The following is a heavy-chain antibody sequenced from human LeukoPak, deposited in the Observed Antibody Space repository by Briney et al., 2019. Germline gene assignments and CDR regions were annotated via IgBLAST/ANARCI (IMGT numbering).Heavy chain of an antibody. CDR3: ARGGSGSYLDAFDI. Sequence: PSETLSLTCAVYGGSISGYYWSWIRQPRGKGLEWIGEINHSGSTNYNPSLKSRVTISVDTSKAQFSLKLSSVTAADAAVYYCARGGSGSYLDAFDIWGQGTMVTVSS. V-gene: IGHV4-34*01. CDR1: GGSISGYY. J-gene: IGHJ3*02. D-gene: IGHD1-26*01. CDR2: INHSGST.